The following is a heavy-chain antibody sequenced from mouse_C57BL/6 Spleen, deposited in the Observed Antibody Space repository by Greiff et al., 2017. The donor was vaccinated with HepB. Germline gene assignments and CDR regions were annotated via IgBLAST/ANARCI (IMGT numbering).Heavy chain of an antibody. Sequence: EVQRVESGGDLVKPGGSLKLSCAASGFTFSSYGMSWVRQTPDKRLEWVATISSGGSYTYYPDSVKGRFTISRDNAKNTLYLQMSSLKSEDTAMYYCARQLYPAYFDYWGQGTTLTVSS. CDR3: ARQLYPAYFDY. CDR1: GFTFSSYG. CDR2: ISSGGSYT. J-gene: IGHJ2*01. D-gene: IGHD5-1-1*01. V-gene: IGHV5-6*01.